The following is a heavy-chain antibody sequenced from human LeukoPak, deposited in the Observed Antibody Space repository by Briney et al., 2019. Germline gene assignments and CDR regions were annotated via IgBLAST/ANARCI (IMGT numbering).Heavy chain of an antibody. Sequence: ASVKVSCKASGYTFTGYHVHWVRQGPGQGLEWMGRISPNSGGTNYAQKFQGRVTITRDTSISTAYLVLSGLKSDDTAVYYCARVNYDDYRYGMDVWGQGTQVTVSS. CDR3: ARVNYDDYRYGMDV. V-gene: IGHV1-2*06. CDR2: ISPNSGGT. D-gene: IGHD1-7*01. J-gene: IGHJ6*02. CDR1: GYTFTGYH.